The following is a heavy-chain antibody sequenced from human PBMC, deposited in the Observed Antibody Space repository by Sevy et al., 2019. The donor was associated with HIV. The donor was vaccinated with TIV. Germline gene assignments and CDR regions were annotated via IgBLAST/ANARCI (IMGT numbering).Heavy chain of an antibody. Sequence: GSLRLSCAASGFTFSSYSMNWVRQAPGKGLEWVSSISSSSSYIYYADSVKGRFTISRDNAKNSLYLQMNGLRAEDTAVYYCARDFSADYWGQGTLVTVSS. J-gene: IGHJ4*02. CDR3: ARDFSADY. CDR1: GFTFSSYS. V-gene: IGHV3-21*01. CDR2: ISSSSSYI.